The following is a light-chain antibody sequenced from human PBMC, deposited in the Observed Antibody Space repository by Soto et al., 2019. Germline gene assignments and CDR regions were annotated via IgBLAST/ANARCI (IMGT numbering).Light chain of an antibody. J-gene: IGLJ1*01. CDR2: EVS. V-gene: IGLV2-14*01. Sequence: QSALTQPASVSGSPGQSITISCTGTSSDVGGYNYASWYQQHPGKAPKLMIYEVSNRPSGVSNRFSGSKSGNTASLTISGLQAEDEADYYCSSSTSSTTLDVFGTGTKVTVL. CDR3: SSSTSSTTLDV. CDR1: SSDVGGYNY.